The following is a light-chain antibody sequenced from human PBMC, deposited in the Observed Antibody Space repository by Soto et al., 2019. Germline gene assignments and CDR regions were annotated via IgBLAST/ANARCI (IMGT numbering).Light chain of an antibody. CDR1: QDISDH. J-gene: IGKJ1*01. Sequence: DFQMTQSPSSLSASVGDRVTITCRASQDISDHLAWYQHKPGKVPELLIYGASTLQSGVPSRFSGGGSGTDFTLTISSLQPEDVATYYCQKYDRTPRTFGQGTQVELK. V-gene: IGKV1-27*01. CDR3: QKYDRTPRT. CDR2: GAS.